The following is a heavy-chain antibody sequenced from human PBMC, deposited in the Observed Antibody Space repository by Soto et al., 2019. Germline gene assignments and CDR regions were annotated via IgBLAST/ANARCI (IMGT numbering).Heavy chain of an antibody. Sequence: PSETLSLTCTVSGGSISSSSYYWGWIRQPPGKGLEWIGSIYYSGSTYYNPSLKSRVTISVDTSKNQFSLKLSSVTAADTAVYYCARHKSHDYVWGSYRYTYRWYFDLWGRGTLVTVSS. CDR2: IYYSGST. CDR3: ARHKSHDYVWGSYRYTYRWYFDL. J-gene: IGHJ2*01. CDR1: GGSISSSSYY. V-gene: IGHV4-39*01. D-gene: IGHD3-16*02.